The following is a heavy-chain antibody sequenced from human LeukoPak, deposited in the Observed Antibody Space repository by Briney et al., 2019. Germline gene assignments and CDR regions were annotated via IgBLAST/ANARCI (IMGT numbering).Heavy chain of an antibody. Sequence: SETLSLTCTVSGGSNSSGSYYWSWIRQPAGKGLEWIGRIYTSGSTNYNPSLKSRVTISVDTSKNQFSLKLSSVTAADTAVYYCARGSYTVDDAFDIWGQGTMVTVSS. CDR2: IYTSGST. D-gene: IGHD4-23*01. CDR1: GGSNSSGSYY. J-gene: IGHJ3*02. CDR3: ARGSYTVDDAFDI. V-gene: IGHV4-61*02.